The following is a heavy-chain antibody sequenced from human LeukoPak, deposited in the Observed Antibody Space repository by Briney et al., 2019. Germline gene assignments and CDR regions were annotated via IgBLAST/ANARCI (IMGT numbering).Heavy chain of an antibody. V-gene: IGHV1-69*06. Sequence: GSSVKVSCKASGGTFSSYAISWVRQAPGQGLEWMGGIIPIFGTANYAQKFQGRVTMTEDTSTDTAYMELSSLRSEDTAVYYCATGSDIVAYYYYGMDVWGQGTTVTVSS. J-gene: IGHJ6*02. CDR2: IIPIFGTA. CDR3: ATGSDIVAYYYYGMDV. D-gene: IGHD5-12*01. CDR1: GGTFSSYA.